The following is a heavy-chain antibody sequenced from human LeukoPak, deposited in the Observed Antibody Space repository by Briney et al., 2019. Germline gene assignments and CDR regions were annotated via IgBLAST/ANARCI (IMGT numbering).Heavy chain of an antibody. CDR2: ISSSSSYI. CDR1: GFSFSSYA. D-gene: IGHD6-13*01. CDR3: ARDGADGSSWYGVYYYYGMDV. Sequence: GGSLRLSCAASGFSFSSYAMSWVRQAPGKGLEWVSSISSSSSYIYYADSVKGRFTISRDNAKNSLYLQMNSLRAEDTAVYYCARDGADGSSWYGVYYYYGMDVWGQGTTVTVSS. V-gene: IGHV3-21*01. J-gene: IGHJ6*02.